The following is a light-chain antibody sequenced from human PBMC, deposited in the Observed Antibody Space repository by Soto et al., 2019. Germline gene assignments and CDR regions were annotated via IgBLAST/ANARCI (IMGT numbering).Light chain of an antibody. CDR3: YSYTRSSSFV. V-gene: IGLV2-14*01. CDR1: SSDVGTYKY. CDR2: EVS. J-gene: IGLJ1*01. Sequence: SPLTQPASVSGSPGQSITISCTGTSSDVGTYKYVSWYQQHPGKAPKLMIYEVSNRPSGVSNRFSGSKSGNTASLTISGLQAEDEADYYCYSYTRSSSFVFGTGTKVTVL.